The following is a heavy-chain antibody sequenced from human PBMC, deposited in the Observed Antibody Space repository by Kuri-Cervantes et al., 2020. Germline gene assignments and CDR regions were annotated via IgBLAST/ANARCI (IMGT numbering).Heavy chain of an antibody. CDR1: GFTFSSYG. D-gene: IGHD1-1*01. CDR2: ISYDGSNK. CDR3: ARDRWNDLFAWFDP. V-gene: IGHV3-30*19. J-gene: IGHJ5*02. Sequence: GESLKISCAASGFTFSSYGMHWVRQAPGKGLEWVAVISYDGSNKYYADSVKGRFTISRDNSKNTLYLQMNSLRAEDTAVYYCARDRWNDLFAWFDPWGQGTLVTVSS.